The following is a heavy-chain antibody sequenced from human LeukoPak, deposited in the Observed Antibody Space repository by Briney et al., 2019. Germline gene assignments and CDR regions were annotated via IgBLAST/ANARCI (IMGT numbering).Heavy chain of an antibody. CDR3: ASNVDTATRVY. CDR1: GFTFSSSE. D-gene: IGHD5-18*01. Sequence: TGGSLRLSCAASGFTFSSSEMNWVRQAPGKGLEWVSYISSSGSTIYYADSVKGRFTISRDNAKNSLYLQMNSLRAEDTAVYYCASNVDTATRVYWGQGTLVTVSS. CDR2: ISSSGSTI. V-gene: IGHV3-48*03. J-gene: IGHJ4*02.